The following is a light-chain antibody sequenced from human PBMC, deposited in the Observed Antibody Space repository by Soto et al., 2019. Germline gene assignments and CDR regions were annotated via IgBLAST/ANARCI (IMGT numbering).Light chain of an antibody. CDR1: QSVSSY. CDR2: DAS. V-gene: IGKV3-11*01. J-gene: IGKJ3*01. CDR3: QQRSNWRFT. Sequence: EIVMTQSPATLSVSPGERATLSCRASQSVSSYLAWYQQKPGQAPRLLIYDASSRATGIPARFSGSGSGTDFTLTISSLEPEDFAVYYCQQRSNWRFTFGPGTKVDIK.